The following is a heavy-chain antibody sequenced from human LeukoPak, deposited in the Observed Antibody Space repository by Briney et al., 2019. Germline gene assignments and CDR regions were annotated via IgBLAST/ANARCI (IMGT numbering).Heavy chain of an antibody. CDR2: IYHIGST. CDR3: ARVVGAQGY. CDR1: GGSISSGGYY. Sequence: SETLSLTCTVSGGSISSGGYYWSWIRQPPRKGREWNVYIYHIGSTYYNPSLKSRVTISVDRSKNQFSLKLSSVTAADTAVYYCARVVGAQGYWGQGTLVTVSS. V-gene: IGHV4-30-2*01. J-gene: IGHJ4*02. D-gene: IGHD1-26*01.